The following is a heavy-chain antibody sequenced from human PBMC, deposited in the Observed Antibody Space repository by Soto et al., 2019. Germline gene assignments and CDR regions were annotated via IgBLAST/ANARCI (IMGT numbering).Heavy chain of an antibody. D-gene: IGHD1-7*01. Sequence: GALRLSCQASGFNFDNYGMHWVRQAPGKGLEWVAVITYDGSFQYYADSVKGRFTISRDNSKNTLSLHLNTLKPEDTAVYHCAKDRVGGTFYTPLAFWGQGTLVTVSS. CDR1: GFNFDNYG. CDR2: ITYDGSFQ. J-gene: IGHJ4*02. V-gene: IGHV3-30*18. CDR3: AKDRVGGTFYTPLAF.